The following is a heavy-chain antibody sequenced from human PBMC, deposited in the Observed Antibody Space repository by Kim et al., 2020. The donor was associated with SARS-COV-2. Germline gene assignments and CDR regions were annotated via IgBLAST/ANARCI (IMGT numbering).Heavy chain of an antibody. J-gene: IGHJ2*01. CDR1: GFTFSSYG. CDR3: ARPLEYCSSTSSYSYWYLAL. CDR2: IWYDGSNK. V-gene: IGHV3-33*01. D-gene: IGHD2-2*01. Sequence: GGSLRLSCAASGFTFSSYGMHWVRQAPGKGLEWVAVIWYDGSNKYYADSVKGRFTISRDNSKNTLYLQMNSLRAEDTAVYYCARPLEYCSSTSSYSYWYLALWGRGTLVTVSS.